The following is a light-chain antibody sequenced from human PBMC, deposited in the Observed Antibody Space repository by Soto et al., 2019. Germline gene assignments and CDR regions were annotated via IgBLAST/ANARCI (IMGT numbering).Light chain of an antibody. CDR1: SGYVGTYSL. CDR3: CLYVGATTYV. CDR2: EGH. J-gene: IGLJ1*01. V-gene: IGLV2-23*01. Sequence: QSAQAQPASVSGSPGQSITISCTGASGYVGTYSLVSWYQQHPGKAPKVVIYEGHKRPSGVPDRFSGSTSVNTASLTISGLQTDDEADYYCCLYVGATTYVFGTGTKVTVL.